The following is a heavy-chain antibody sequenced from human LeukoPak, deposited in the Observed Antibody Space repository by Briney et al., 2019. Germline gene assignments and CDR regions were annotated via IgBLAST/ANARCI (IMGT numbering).Heavy chain of an antibody. V-gene: IGHV3-23*01. CDR1: GFTFSSYV. J-gene: IGHJ5*02. D-gene: IGHD1-26*01. Sequence: GGSLRLSCAASGFTFSSYVMSWVRQAPGKGLEWVSAISGSGGSTYYADSVKGRFTISRDNAKNSLYLQMNSLRAEDTAVYYCARAGSGRSPDWFDPWGQGTLVTVSS. CDR2: ISGSGGST. CDR3: ARAGSGRSPDWFDP.